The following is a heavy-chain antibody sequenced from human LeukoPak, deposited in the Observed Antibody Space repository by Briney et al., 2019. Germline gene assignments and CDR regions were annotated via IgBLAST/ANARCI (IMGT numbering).Heavy chain of an antibody. V-gene: IGHV4-59*01. Sequence: SETLSLTCTVSGGSISSYYWSWIRQPPGKGLEWIGYIYYSGSTNYNPSLKSRVTLSVDTSKNQFSLKLSSVTAADTAVYYCARDPPSSSGYPLGYFDYWGQGTLVTVSS. J-gene: IGHJ4*02. D-gene: IGHD3-22*01. CDR3: ARDPPSSSGYPLGYFDY. CDR2: IYYSGST. CDR1: GGSISSYY.